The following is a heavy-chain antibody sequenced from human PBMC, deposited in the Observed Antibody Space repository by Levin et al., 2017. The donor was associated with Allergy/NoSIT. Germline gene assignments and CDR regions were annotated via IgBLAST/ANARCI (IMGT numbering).Heavy chain of an antibody. Sequence: GGSLRLSCAASGFTFSTYAMSWVRQAPGKGLEWVSGISGSGGSTHYADSVKGRFTISRDNSKNTLYLQMNSLRAEDAAVYYCAKDPVGITRYFDLWGRGTLVTVSS. CDR3: AKDPVGITRYFDL. CDR1: GFTFSTYA. V-gene: IGHV3-23*01. D-gene: IGHD3-22*01. J-gene: IGHJ2*01. CDR2: ISGSGGST.